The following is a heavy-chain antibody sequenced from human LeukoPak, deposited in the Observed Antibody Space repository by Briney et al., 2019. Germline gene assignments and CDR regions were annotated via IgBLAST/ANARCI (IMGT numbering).Heavy chain of an antibody. CDR1: GGSISSYY. V-gene: IGHV4-59*08. CDR2: IYYSGST. Sequence: SETLSLTCTVSGGSISSYYWSWIRQPPGKGLEWIGYIYYSGSTNYNPSLKSRVTISVDMSKNQFSLKLSSVTAADTAVYYCARHVDPYYYSGMDVGGKGTTVTVSS. CDR3: ARHVDPYYYSGMDV. J-gene: IGHJ6*04.